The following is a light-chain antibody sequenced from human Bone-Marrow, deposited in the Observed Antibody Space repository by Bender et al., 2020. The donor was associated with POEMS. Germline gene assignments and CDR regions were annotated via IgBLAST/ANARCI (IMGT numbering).Light chain of an antibody. CDR3: SSYAGSDNWV. Sequence: QSVLTQPPSASGTPGQSVIISCSGTDSNFGGNNVNWYQHLPGTAPRLVVYSNYQRPSGVPDRFSGSKSGNTASLTVSGLQAEDEADYYCSSYAGSDNWVFGGGTKLTVL. J-gene: IGLJ3*02. CDR1: DSNFGGNN. CDR2: SNY. V-gene: IGLV1-44*01.